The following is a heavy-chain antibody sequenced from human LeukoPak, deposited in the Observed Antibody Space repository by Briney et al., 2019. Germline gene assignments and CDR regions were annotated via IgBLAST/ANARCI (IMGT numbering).Heavy chain of an antibody. V-gene: IGHV3-30-3*01. CDR3: VRVSDSSGYVDY. CDR1: GFTFSSYA. D-gene: IGHD6-19*01. J-gene: IGHJ4*02. Sequence: PGRSLRLSCAASGFTFSSYAMHWVRQAPGKGLEWVAVISYDGSNKYYADSVKGRFTISRDNSKNTLYLQMNSLRAEDTAVYYCVRVSDSSGYVDYWGQGTLVTVSS. CDR2: ISYDGSNK.